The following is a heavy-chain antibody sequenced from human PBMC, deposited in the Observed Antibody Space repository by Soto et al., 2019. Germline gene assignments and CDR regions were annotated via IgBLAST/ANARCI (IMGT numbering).Heavy chain of an antibody. CDR2: ISDSGGST. CDR3: EKLGAVAGISDD. Sequence: EVQLLESGGGLVQPGGSLRLSCAASGFTFSSYAMSWVRQAPGKGLEWVSAISDSGGSTYYADSVKGRFPISRDNSKNTLYLQMHSLRDEHTAVYYCEKLGAVAGISDDWGQGTLVTVSS. J-gene: IGHJ4*02. D-gene: IGHD6-19*01. CDR1: GFTFSSYA. V-gene: IGHV3-23*01.